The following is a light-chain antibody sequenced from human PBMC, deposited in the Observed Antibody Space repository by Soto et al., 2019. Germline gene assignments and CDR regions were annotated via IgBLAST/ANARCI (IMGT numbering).Light chain of an antibody. Sequence: QSVLTQPPSVSGAPGQRVTISCTGSSSNIGAGYDLHWYQQLPGTAPKLLIYGNSNRPSGVSARSSRSTSGTPAFLAITWLQAEDEADSSCQSYDSGPFFGGGTKLTVL. CDR3: QSYDSGPF. J-gene: IGLJ2*01. CDR1: SSNIGAGYD. CDR2: GNS. V-gene: IGLV1-40*01.